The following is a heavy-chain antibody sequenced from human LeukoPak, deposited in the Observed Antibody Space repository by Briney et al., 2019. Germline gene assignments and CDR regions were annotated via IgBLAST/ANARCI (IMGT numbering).Heavy chain of an antibody. V-gene: IGHV1-18*01. D-gene: IGHD2-15*01. J-gene: IGHJ6*03. CDR1: GYTFTSYG. Sequence: ASVKVSCKASGYTFTSYGISWVRQAPRQGLEWMGWISAYNGNTTYAQKLQGRVTMTTDTSTSTAYMELRSLRSDDTAVYYCARTGALAKYCSGGSCYSHYYYYMDVWGKGTTVTVSS. CDR2: ISAYNGNT. CDR3: ARTGALAKYCSGGSCYSHYYYYMDV.